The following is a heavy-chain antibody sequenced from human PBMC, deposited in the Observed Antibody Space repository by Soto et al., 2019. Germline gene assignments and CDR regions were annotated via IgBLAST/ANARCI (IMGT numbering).Heavy chain of an antibody. CDR2: VYYSGSS. V-gene: IGHV4-30-4*01. Sequence: SETLSLTCSVSGGSINNNDYYWSWIRQTPGKGLEWIGYVYYSGSSDYIPSLKSRLSMSIDKSKNQFHLKLNSVTAADTATYYCARMSYFYDKWYFDLWGRGTLVTVSS. D-gene: IGHD3-22*01. CDR1: GGSINNNDYY. J-gene: IGHJ2*01. CDR3: ARMSYFYDKWYFDL.